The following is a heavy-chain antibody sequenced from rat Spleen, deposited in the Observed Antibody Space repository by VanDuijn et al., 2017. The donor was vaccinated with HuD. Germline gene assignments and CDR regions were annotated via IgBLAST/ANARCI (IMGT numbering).Heavy chain of an antibody. CDR3: TRDGIIRGLFDY. D-gene: IGHD4-3*01. CDR2: ITNSGGST. J-gene: IGHJ2*01. CDR1: GFTFSNYY. V-gene: IGHV5S23*01. Sequence: EVQLVESGGGLVQPGRSLKLSCAASGFTFSNYYMAWVRQAPTKGLEWVASITNSGGSTYYRDSVKGRFTISRDNAKSTLYLQMDSLRSEDTATYYCTRDGIIRGLFDYWGQGVMVTVSS.